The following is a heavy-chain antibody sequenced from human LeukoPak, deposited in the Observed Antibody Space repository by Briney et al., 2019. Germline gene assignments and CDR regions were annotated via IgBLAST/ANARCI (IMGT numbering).Heavy chain of an antibody. V-gene: IGHV4-31*03. D-gene: IGHD1-1*01. CDR3: ARDRGAGTTTFDY. CDR1: GGSISIGAYY. CDR2: IYYSGST. J-gene: IGHJ4*02. Sequence: SETLSLTCTVSGGSISIGAYYWSWIRQHPGKGLEWIGYIYYSGSTYYNPSLKSRVTISVDTSKNQFSLKLTSVTAADTAVYYCARDRGAGTTTFDYWGQGTLVTVSS.